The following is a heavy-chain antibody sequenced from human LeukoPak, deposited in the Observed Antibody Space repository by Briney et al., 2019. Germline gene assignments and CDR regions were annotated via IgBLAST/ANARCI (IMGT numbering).Heavy chain of an antibody. Sequence: SETLSLTCTVSGGSISSYYWSWIRQPAGKGLEWIGRIYTSGSTNYNPSLKSRVTMSVDTSKNQFSLKLSSVTAADTAVYYCARDGYDGTFNYYYYYMDVWGKGTTVTISS. J-gene: IGHJ6*03. V-gene: IGHV4-4*07. CDR1: GGSISSYY. CDR2: IYTSGST. D-gene: IGHD5-12*01. CDR3: ARDGYDGTFNYYYYYMDV.